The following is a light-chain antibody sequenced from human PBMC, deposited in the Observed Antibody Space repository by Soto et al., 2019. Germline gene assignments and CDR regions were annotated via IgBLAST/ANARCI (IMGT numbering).Light chain of an antibody. J-gene: IGLJ2*01. CDR3: TSYTSVTIVV. Sequence: QSALTQPASVSGSPGQSITISCTGSNSDIGGYNSVSWYQQHPGKAPKLLIFGVTNRPSGVSDRFSGSKSGNTASLTISALQAKDEADYYCTSYTSVTIVVFGGGTKVTVL. V-gene: IGLV2-14*01. CDR1: NSDIGGYNS. CDR2: GVT.